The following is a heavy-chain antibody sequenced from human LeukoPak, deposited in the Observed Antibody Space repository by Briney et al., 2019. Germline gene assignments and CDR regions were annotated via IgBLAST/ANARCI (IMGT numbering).Heavy chain of an antibody. CDR3: ARRLYYDFWSGYYTGTSQSDY. J-gene: IGHJ4*02. CDR2: IYYSGST. CDR1: GGSTSSSSYY. D-gene: IGHD3-3*01. V-gene: IGHV4-39*01. Sequence: PSETLSLTCTVSGGSTSSSSYYWGWIRQPPGKGLEWIGSIYYSGSTYYNPSLKSRVTISVDTSKNQFSLKLSSVTAADTAVYYCARRLYYDFWSGYYTGTSQSDYWGQGTLVTVSS.